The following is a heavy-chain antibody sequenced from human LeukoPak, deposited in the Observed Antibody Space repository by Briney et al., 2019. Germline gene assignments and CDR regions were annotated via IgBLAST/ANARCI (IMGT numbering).Heavy chain of an antibody. Sequence: SETLSLTCTVCGGSISSYYWSWIRQPAGKGLEWIGRIYTSGSTNYNPSLKSRVTMSVDTSKNQFSLKLSSVTAADTAVYYCARVSGDYSLYYYYYYYMDVWDKGTTVTVSS. J-gene: IGHJ6*03. CDR3: ARVSGDYSLYYYYYYYMDV. D-gene: IGHD4-17*01. CDR1: GGSISSYY. CDR2: IYTSGST. V-gene: IGHV4-4*07.